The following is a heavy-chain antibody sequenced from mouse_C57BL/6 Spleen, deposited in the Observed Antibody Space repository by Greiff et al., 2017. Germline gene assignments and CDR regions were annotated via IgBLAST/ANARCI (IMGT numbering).Heavy chain of an antibody. CDR2: IYPSDSET. D-gene: IGHD3-2*02. CDR3: ARASSGYVSYYFDY. CDR1: GYTFTSYW. Sequence: VQLQQPGAELVRPGSSVKLSCKASGYTFTSYWMDWVKQRPGQGLEWIGNIYPSDSETHYNQKFKDKATLTVDKSSSTAYMQLSSLTSEDSAVXYCARASSGYVSYYFDYWGQGTTLTVSS. V-gene: IGHV1-61*01. J-gene: IGHJ2*01.